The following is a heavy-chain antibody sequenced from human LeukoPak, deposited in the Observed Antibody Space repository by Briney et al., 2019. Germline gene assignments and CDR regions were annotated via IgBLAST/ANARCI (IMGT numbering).Heavy chain of an antibody. CDR2: ISAYNGNT. J-gene: IGHJ6*03. Sequence: ASVKVSCKASGYTFTSYGISWVRQAPGQGLEWMGWISAYNGNTNYAQKLQGRVTMTTDTSTSTAYMELRSLRSDDTAVYYCARDGYYDFWSGPSSVRYYYYYMDVWGKGTTVTVSS. D-gene: IGHD3-3*01. CDR3: ARDGYYDFWSGPSSVRYYYYYMDV. CDR1: GYTFTSYG. V-gene: IGHV1-18*01.